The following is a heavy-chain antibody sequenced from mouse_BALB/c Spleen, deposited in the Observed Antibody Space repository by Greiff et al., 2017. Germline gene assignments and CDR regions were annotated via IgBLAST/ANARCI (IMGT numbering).Heavy chain of an antibody. Sequence: VKLVESGAELAKPGASVKISCKASGYTFTSYWMHWVKQRPGQGLEWIGYINTSSGYTEYNQKFKDKATLTADKSSSTAYMQLSSLTSEDSAVYYCARPVLRYPDYWGQGTTLTVSS. V-gene: IGHV1-7*01. J-gene: IGHJ2*01. D-gene: IGHD1-1*01. CDR2: INTSSGYT. CDR3: ARPVLRYPDY. CDR1: GYTFTSYW.